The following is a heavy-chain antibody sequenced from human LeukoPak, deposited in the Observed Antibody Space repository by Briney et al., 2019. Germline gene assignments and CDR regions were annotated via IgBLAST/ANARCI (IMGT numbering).Heavy chain of an antibody. V-gene: IGHV3-21*04. J-gene: IGHJ4*02. CDR3: VRDRGTYRPIDY. CDR2: ISYTGTYI. CDR1: AFSLNAYN. Sequence: GGSLRLSCTASAFSLNAYNMNWVRQAPGKGLEWVSSISYTGTYIYYADSVKGRFTISRDNAQNSLYLQMNSLRAEDTAIYYCVRDRGTYRPIDYWGQGTLVTVSS. D-gene: IGHD1-26*01.